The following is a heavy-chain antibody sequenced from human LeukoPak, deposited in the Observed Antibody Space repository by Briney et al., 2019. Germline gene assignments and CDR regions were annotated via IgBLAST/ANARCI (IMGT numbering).Heavy chain of an antibody. J-gene: IGHJ5*02. CDR2: IYHSGST. Sequence: PSETLSLTCAVSGGSISSSNWWSWVRQPPGKGLEWIGEIYHSGSTNYNPSLKSRVTISVDKSKNQFSLKLSSVTAADTAVYYCASYGSGSYYRENWFDPWGQGTLVTVSS. CDR3: ASYGSGSYYRENWFDP. CDR1: GGSISSSNW. V-gene: IGHV4-4*02. D-gene: IGHD3-10*01.